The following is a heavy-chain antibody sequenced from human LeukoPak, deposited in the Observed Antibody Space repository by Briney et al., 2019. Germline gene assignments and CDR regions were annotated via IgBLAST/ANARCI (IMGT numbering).Heavy chain of an antibody. J-gene: IGHJ4*02. V-gene: IGHV3-30*18. D-gene: IGHD5-12*01. CDR1: GFTFSSFG. Sequence: PGTSLRLSCAASGFTFSSFGMHWVRQAPGKGLEWVAVISYDGSDKYYADSVKGRFTISRDNSKNALYLQMNSLRAEDTAVYYCAKDRGVATVLDYWGQGTLVTVSS. CDR3: AKDRGVATVLDY. CDR2: ISYDGSDK.